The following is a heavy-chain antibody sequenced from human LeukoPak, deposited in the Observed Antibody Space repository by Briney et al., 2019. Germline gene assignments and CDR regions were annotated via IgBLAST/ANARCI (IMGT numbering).Heavy chain of an antibody. D-gene: IGHD3-22*01. J-gene: IGHJ3*02. CDR3: ARPSSPYYYDSSGEDAFDI. CDR2: ISSSSSYI. Sequence: GGSLRLSCAASGFIFSSYSMNWVRQAPGKGLEWVSSISSSSSYIYYADSVKGRFTISRDNAKNSLHLQMNSLRAEDTAVYYCARPSSPYYYDSSGEDAFDIWGQGTLVTVSS. CDR1: GFIFSSYS. V-gene: IGHV3-21*01.